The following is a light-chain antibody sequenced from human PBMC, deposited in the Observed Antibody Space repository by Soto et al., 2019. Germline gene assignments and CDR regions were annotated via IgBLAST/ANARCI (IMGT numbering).Light chain of an antibody. J-gene: IGLJ1*01. Sequence: QPVLTQPASVSSAPGQAIPISCTGTSSDVGVYNYVSWYQQHPGKAPKLMISDVSNRPSGVSNRFSGSKSGNTASLTISGLQTEDEADYYCSSYTTSSTYVFGTGTKVTV. CDR3: SSYTTSSTYV. CDR2: DVS. V-gene: IGLV2-14*01. CDR1: SSDVGVYNY.